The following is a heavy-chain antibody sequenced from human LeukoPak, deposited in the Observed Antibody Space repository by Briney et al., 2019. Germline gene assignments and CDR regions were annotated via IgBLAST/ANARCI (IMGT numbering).Heavy chain of an antibody. D-gene: IGHD6-6*01. CDR3: ARDEQLVGSIDY. J-gene: IGHJ4*02. CDR1: GGSISSNSYY. V-gene: IGHV4-39*07. CDR2: MYYSGST. Sequence: SETLSLTCTVSGGSISSNSYYWGWIRQPPGKGLEWIGSMYYSGSTYYNPSLKSRVTISVDTSKNQVSLKLSSVTAADTAVYYCARDEQLVGSIDYWGQGTLVTVSS.